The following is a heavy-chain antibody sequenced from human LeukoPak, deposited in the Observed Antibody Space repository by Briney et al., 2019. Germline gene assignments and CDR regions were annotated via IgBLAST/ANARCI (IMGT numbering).Heavy chain of an antibody. CDR2: ISGSGGST. V-gene: IGHV3-23*01. D-gene: IGHD3-3*01. J-gene: IGHJ4*02. CDR3: AKDWYYDFWSGYFDY. CDR1: GFTFSSYA. Sequence: GGSLRLSCAASGFTFSSYAMSWVRQAPGKGLEWVSAISGSGGSTYYADSVKGRFTISRDNSKNTLYLQMNSPRAEDTAVYYCAKDWYYDFWSGYFDYWGQGTLVTVSS.